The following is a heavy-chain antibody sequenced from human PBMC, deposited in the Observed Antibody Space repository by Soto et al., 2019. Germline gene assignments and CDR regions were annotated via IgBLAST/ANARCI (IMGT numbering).Heavy chain of an antibody. D-gene: IGHD3-16*02. CDR3: ARDRLVNVWGSYRSYYYYGMDV. CDR1: GFTFSSYA. CDR2: ISYDGSNK. J-gene: IGHJ6*02. Sequence: QVQLVESGGGVVQPGRSLRLSCAASGFTFSSYAMHWVRQAPGKGLEWVAVISYDGSNKYYADSVKGRFTISRDNSKNTLYLQMNSLRAEDTAVYYCARDRLVNVWGSYRSYYYYGMDVWGQGTTVTVSS. V-gene: IGHV3-30-3*01.